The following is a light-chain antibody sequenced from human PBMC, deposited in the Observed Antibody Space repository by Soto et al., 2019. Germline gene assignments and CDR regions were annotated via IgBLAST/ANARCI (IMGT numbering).Light chain of an antibody. CDR3: QQRSNWLT. V-gene: IGKV3-11*01. CDR2: DAS. J-gene: IGKJ4*01. CDR1: QSLRSY. Sequence: IMWTQSPATPSVYPGERPTLSCRASQSLRSYLAWHQQKPGQAPRLRIYDASNRATGIPARFSGSGSGTDFTLTISSLEPEDFAVYYCQQRSNWLTFGGGTKVDIK.